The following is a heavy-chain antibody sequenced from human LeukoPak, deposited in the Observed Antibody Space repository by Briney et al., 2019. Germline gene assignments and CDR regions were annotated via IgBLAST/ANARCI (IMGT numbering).Heavy chain of an antibody. CDR1: GYTFTGYY. J-gene: IGHJ4*02. CDR3: ARPAAGTNPFDY. CDR2: INPNSGGT. V-gene: IGHV1-2*02. D-gene: IGHD6-13*01. Sequence: ASVKVSCKASGYTFTGYYMHWVRQAPGQGLEWMGWINPNSGGTNYAQKFQGRVTMTRDTSISTAYMELSRLRSDDTAVYYCARPAAGTNPFDYWGQGTLVTVSS.